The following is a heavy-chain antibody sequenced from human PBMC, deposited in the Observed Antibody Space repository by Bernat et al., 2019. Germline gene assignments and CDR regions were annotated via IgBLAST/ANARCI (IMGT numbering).Heavy chain of an antibody. CDR1: GFTFSNFG. CDR3: ARLEGNSGYDLLY. D-gene: IGHD5-12*01. V-gene: IGHV3-33*01. CDR2: IWYNGNTR. Sequence: QVQLVESGGGVVQPGRSLRLSCAASGFTFSNFGMHWVRQAPGKGLEWVAIIWYNGNTRYYADSVKGRFTISRDNSENMLYLEMNSLRDEDTAVYYCARLEGNSGYDLLYWGQGTLVTVSS. J-gene: IGHJ4*02.